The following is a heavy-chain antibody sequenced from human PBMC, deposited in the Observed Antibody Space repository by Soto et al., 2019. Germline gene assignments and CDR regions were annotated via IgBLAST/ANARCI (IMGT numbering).Heavy chain of an antibody. D-gene: IGHD3-9*01. V-gene: IGHV1-18*01. CDR3: ARGEYDILTGYYPFDY. J-gene: IGHJ4*02. CDR2: ISAYNGNT. Sequence: ASVKVSCKASGYTFTSYGISWVRQAPGQGLEWMGWISAYNGNTNYAQKLQGRVTMTTDTSTSTAYMELRSLRSDDTAVYYCARGEYDILTGYYPFDYWGQGTLVTVSS. CDR1: GYTFTSYG.